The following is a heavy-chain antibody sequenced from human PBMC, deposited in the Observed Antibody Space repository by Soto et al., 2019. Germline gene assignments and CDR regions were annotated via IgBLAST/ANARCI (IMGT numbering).Heavy chain of an antibody. Sequence: EVQLVESGGGLVQPGGSLRLSCAASGFTFSSYAMHWVRQAPGKGLEYVSGISSNGGRTYYANSVKGRFTISRDNSKNTLDHKVGSLRAEDRAVSNSTGTAMHFHYLGQGTLGTVS. CDR2: ISSNGGRT. CDR3: TGTAMHFHY. J-gene: IGHJ4*02. V-gene: IGHV3-64*01. CDR1: GFTFSSYA.